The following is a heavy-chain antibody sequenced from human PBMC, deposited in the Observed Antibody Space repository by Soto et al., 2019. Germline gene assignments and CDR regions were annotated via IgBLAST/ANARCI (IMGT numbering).Heavy chain of an antibody. D-gene: IGHD3-22*01. J-gene: IGHJ4*02. CDR2: INAGNGNT. Sequence: ASVKVSCKASGYTFTSYAMHWVRQAPGQRPEWMGWINAGNGNTKYSQNFQGRVTITRDTSASTAYMELSSLRSEDTAVYYCAREYDSSGYFFDYCGQGTLVTVSS. V-gene: IGHV1-3*01. CDR1: GYTFTSYA. CDR3: AREYDSSGYFFDY.